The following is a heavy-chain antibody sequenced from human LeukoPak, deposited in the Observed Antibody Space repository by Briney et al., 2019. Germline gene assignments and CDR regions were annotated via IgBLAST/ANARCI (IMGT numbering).Heavy chain of an antibody. J-gene: IGHJ3*02. Sequence: PQTLSLTCAVSGGSISSGGYSWSWIRQPPGKGLEWIGYIYHSGSTYYNPSLKSRVTISVDTSKNQFSLKLSSVTAADTAVYYCAGSQYYDFWSGYHNAFDIWGQGTMVTVSS. D-gene: IGHD3-3*01. CDR1: GGSISSGGYS. CDR3: AGSQYYDFWSGYHNAFDI. CDR2: IYHSGST. V-gene: IGHV4-30-2*03.